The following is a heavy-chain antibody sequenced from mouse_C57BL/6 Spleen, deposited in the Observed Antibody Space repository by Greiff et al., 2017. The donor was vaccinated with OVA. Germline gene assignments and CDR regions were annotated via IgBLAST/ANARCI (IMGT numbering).Heavy chain of an antibody. CDR3: AREGVGRLAWFAY. J-gene: IGHJ3*01. V-gene: IGHV1-26*01. D-gene: IGHD4-1*01. CDR2: INPNNGGT. CDR1: GYTFTDYY. Sequence: EVQLQQSGPELVKPGASVKISCKASGYTFTDYYMNWVKQSHGKSLEWIGDINPNNGGTSYNQKFKGKATLTVDKSSSTADMELRSLTSEDSAVYDCAREGVGRLAWFAYWGQGTLVTVSA.